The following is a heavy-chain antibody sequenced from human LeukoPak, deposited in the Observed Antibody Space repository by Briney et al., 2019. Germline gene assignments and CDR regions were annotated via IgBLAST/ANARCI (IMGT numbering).Heavy chain of an antibody. V-gene: IGHV1-2*06. J-gene: IGHJ4*02. CDR1: GYTFTGCY. CDR2: INPNSGGT. D-gene: IGHD4-23*01. CDR3: ARDRTKNYGGNPLY. Sequence: ASVKVSCKASGYTFTGCYMHWVRQAPGQGLEWMGRINPNSGGTNYAQKFQGRVTMTRDTSISTAYMELSRLRSDDTAVYYCARDRTKNYGGNPLYWGQGTLVTVSS.